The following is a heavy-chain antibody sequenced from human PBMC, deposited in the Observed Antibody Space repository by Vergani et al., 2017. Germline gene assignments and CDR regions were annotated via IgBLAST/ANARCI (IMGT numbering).Heavy chain of an antibody. CDR2: IRYDGSNK. V-gene: IGHV3-30*02. Sequence: QVQLVESGGGVVQPGRSLRLSCAASGFTFSSYGMHWVRQAPGKGLEWVAFIRYDGSNKYYADSVKGRFTISRDNSKNTLYLQMNSLRAEDTAVYYCAKIPYSSSWYGDWFDPWGQGTLVTVSS. CDR1: GFTFSSYG. D-gene: IGHD6-13*01. CDR3: AKIPYSSSWYGDWFDP. J-gene: IGHJ5*02.